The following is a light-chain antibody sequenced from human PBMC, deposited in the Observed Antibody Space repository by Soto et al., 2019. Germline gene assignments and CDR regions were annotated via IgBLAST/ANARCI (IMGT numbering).Light chain of an antibody. CDR3: QQYGRSPLLYT. CDR1: QSVINNF. V-gene: IGKV3-20*01. CDR2: GAS. J-gene: IGKJ2*01. Sequence: EIVLTQSPGTLSLSPGEGATLSCRASQSVINNFLAWYQQKPGQAPRLLIYGASTRAAGVPDRFSGSGSGTDFTLTITRLEPEDFAVYYCQQYGRSPLLYTFGQGTKLGVK.